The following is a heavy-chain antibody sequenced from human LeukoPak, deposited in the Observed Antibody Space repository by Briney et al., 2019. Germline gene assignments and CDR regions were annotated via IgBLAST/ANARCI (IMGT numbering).Heavy chain of an antibody. Sequence: KSGESLKISCKGSGYSFTSYWIGWVRQMPGKGLEWMGIIYPGDSDTRYSPSFQGQVTISADKSISTAYLQWSSLRAEDTATYYCAKEGVAETTRGAYFDHWGQGALVTVFS. CDR3: AKEGVAETTRGAYFDH. V-gene: IGHV5-51*01. J-gene: IGHJ4*02. CDR1: GYSFTSYW. CDR2: IYPGDSDT. D-gene: IGHD4-17*01.